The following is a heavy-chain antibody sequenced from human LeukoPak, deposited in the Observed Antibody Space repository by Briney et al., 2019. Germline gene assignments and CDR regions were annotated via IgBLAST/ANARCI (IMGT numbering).Heavy chain of an antibody. J-gene: IGHJ3*02. CDR3: ARDDTIFDAFDI. D-gene: IGHD3-9*01. Sequence: GASVKVSCKASGYTFTSYAMNWVRQAPGQGLEWMGRINPNSGGTNYAQKFQGRVTMTRDTSISTAYMELSRLRSDDTAVYYCARDDTIFDAFDIWGQGTMVTVSS. CDR1: GYTFTSYA. CDR2: INPNSGGT. V-gene: IGHV1-2*06.